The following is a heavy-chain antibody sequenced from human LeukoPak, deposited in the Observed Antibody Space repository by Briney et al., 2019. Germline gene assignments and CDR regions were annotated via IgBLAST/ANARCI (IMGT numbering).Heavy chain of an antibody. CDR1: GASFSGYY. Sequence: SETLSLTCAVYGASFSGYYWSWIRQPPGKGLEWIGYIYYSRSTNYKPSLKSRITISVDTSKDQFSLNLSSVTAADTAVYYCARGYGNFDYWGQGTLVTVSS. J-gene: IGHJ4*02. D-gene: IGHD4-17*01. CDR3: ARGYGNFDY. CDR2: IYYSRST. V-gene: IGHV4-59*01.